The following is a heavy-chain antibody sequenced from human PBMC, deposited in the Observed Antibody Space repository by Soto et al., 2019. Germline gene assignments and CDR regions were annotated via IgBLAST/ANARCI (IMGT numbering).Heavy chain of an antibody. V-gene: IGHV1-8*01. J-gene: IGHJ6*03. CDR3: ARGRRYCTNGVCYKGYYYYYYYMDV. Sequence: ASVKVSCKASGYTFTSYDINWVRQATGQGLEWMGWMNPNSGNTGYAQKFQGRVTMTRNTSISTAYMELSSLRSEDTAVYYCARGRRYCTNGVCYKGYYYYYYYMDVWG. D-gene: IGHD2-8*01. CDR1: GYTFTSYD. CDR2: MNPNSGNT.